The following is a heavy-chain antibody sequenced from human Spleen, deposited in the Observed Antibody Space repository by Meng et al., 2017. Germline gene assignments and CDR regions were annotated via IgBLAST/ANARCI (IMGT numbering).Heavy chain of an antibody. J-gene: IGHJ4*02. CDR2: IYIGGNT. V-gene: IGHV3-66*01. Sequence: GESPKTPCAGPGFTISSNYMSWVRQAPGKGLEWVSVIYIGGNTYYADSVMGRFTISRDTSNNILYLQMNSLRGEDTAVYYCARDRKGEGATFHYWGQGTLVTVSS. CDR1: GFTISSNY. CDR3: ARDRKGEGATFHY. D-gene: IGHD1-26*01.